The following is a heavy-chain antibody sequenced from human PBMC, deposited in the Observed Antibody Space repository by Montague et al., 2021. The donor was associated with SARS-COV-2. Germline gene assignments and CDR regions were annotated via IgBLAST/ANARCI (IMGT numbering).Heavy chain of an antibody. D-gene: IGHD3-3*01. J-gene: IGHJ5*01. V-gene: IGHV4-61*01. CDR1: GDSVSRGSSY. CDR3: ARHARGVGYTSWFDS. CDR2: IYYTGSR. Sequence: SETLSLTCTVSGDSVSRGSSYWSWIRQPPGKGLEWIGYIYYTGSRKYNSSLKSRLTISVDTSKNQFSLKLSSMTAADTAVYYCARHARGVGYTSWFDSWGQGTLVTVSS.